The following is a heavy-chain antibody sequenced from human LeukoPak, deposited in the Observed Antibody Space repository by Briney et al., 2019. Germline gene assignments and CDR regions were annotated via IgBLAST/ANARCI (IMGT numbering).Heavy chain of an antibody. CDR2: ISGSGGST. CDR1: GFTFSSYA. D-gene: IGHD6-19*01. J-gene: IGHJ4*02. V-gene: IGHV3-23*01. CDR3: AKVLGSSGWYIVY. Sequence: GGSLRLSCAASGFTFSSYAMSWVRQAPGKGLEWVSAISGSGGSTYYADSVKGRFTISRGNSKNTLYLQMNSLRAEDTAVYYCAKVLGSSGWYIVYWGQGTLVTVSS.